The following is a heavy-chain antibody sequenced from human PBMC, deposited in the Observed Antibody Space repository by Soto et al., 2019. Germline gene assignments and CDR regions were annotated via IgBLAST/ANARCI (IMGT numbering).Heavy chain of an antibody. J-gene: IGHJ4*02. Sequence: GGSLRLSCAASGFTFSAYWMSWVRQAPGKGLEFVGEIKQDGSASSYVDSVKGRFTISRDNAKNSLYLQMNSLRAEDTAVYYCAKVHITMIVVVITGFDYWGQGTLVTVSS. CDR3: AKVHITMIVVVITGFDY. V-gene: IGHV3-7*03. D-gene: IGHD3-22*01. CDR2: IKQDGSAS. CDR1: GFTFSAYW.